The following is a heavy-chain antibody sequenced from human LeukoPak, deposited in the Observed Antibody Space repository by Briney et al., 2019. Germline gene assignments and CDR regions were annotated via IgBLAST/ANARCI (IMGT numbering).Heavy chain of an antibody. CDR1: GYTFSTYD. Sequence: GASVKVSCKASGYTFSTYDTNWVRQATGQGLEWMGWTNINSGYTGYAQKFQGRLTITRNTSINTAYMELSSLRSEDTAVYYCARVAGSIDYWGQGTLVTVSS. D-gene: IGHD6-19*01. CDR2: TNINSGYT. V-gene: IGHV1-8*03. J-gene: IGHJ4*02. CDR3: ARVAGSIDY.